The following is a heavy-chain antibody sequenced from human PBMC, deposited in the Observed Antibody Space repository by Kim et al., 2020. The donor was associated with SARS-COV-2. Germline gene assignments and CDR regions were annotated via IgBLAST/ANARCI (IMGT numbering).Heavy chain of an antibody. J-gene: IGHJ3*02. CDR3: ARDLSGSYDAFDI. CDR1: GFTFNNYW. Sequence: GGSLRLSCVASGFTFNNYWMSWVRQAPGEGLECVANINEDGNTKYYVGSVKGRFTVSRDNAKNSLYLQMNGLRAEDTAVYYCARDLSGSYDAFDIWGQGTMGTVSS. D-gene: IGHD1-26*01. V-gene: IGHV3-7*03. CDR2: INEDGNTK.